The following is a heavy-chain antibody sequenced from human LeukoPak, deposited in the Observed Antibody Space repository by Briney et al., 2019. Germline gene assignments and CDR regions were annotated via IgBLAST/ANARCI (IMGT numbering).Heavy chain of an antibody. Sequence: SETLSLTCTVSGGSISTYYWSWIRRPPGKGLEWIAYIHHSGTTNYNPSLKSRITISVDTSKNQFSLKLSSVTAADTAVYYCARDDDYGFVAFDIWGQGTMVTVSS. D-gene: IGHD3-16*01. CDR2: IHHSGTT. CDR1: GGSISTYY. V-gene: IGHV4-59*12. J-gene: IGHJ3*02. CDR3: ARDDDYGFVAFDI.